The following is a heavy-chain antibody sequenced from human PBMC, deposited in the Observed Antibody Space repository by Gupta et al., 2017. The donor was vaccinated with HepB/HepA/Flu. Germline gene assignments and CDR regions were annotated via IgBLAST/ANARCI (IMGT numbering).Heavy chain of an antibody. Sequence: EVQLVESGGDLVQPGGSLRLSCAASGFTFSSYWMHWVRQAPGQGLVWVSRINSDGSSTSYADSVKGRFTISRDNAKNTLYLQMNSLRAEDTAVYYCARLLGYCSSTSCPDYYYYGMDVWGQGTTVTVSS. D-gene: IGHD2-2*01. V-gene: IGHV3-74*01. CDR3: ARLLGYCSSTSCPDYYYYGMDV. CDR2: INSDGSST. CDR1: GFTFSSYW. J-gene: IGHJ6*02.